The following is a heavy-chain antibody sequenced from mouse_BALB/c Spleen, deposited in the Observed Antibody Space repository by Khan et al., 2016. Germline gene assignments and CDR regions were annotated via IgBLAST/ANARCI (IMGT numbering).Heavy chain of an antibody. D-gene: IGHD2-4*01. CDR2: IDPPNGNT. Sequence: VQLQQSGAELVKPGASVKLSCTASGFNIKDTYMHWVKQRPELGLEWIGRIDPPNGNTKYDPKFQGKATITADTSSNTAYRHLSSLTSEDTAVYYCARSPYDYDVGFAYWGQGTLVTVSA. V-gene: IGHV14-3*02. J-gene: IGHJ3*01. CDR1: GFNIKDTY. CDR3: ARSPYDYDVGFAY.